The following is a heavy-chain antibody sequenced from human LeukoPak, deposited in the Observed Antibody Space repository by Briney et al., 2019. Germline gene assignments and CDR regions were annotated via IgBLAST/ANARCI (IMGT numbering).Heavy chain of an antibody. CDR2: ISGSGGST. D-gene: IGHD3-10*01. Sequence: GGSLRLSCAASGFTFNNYAMNWVRQAPGKGLEWVSGISGSGGSTYYADSVKGRFTISRDNSKNTLYLQMNSLRAEDTAVYYRAKPKESYYYYYYMDVWGKGTTVTVSS. J-gene: IGHJ6*03. V-gene: IGHV3-23*01. CDR3: AKPKESYYYYYYMDV. CDR1: GFTFNNYA.